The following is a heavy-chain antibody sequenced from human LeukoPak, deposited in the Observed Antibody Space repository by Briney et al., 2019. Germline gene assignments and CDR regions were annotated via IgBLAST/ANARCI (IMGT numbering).Heavy chain of an antibody. CDR2: IKQGESEI. CDR3: ARTRGIAARPGAFDI. V-gene: IGHV3-7*01. J-gene: IGHJ3*02. CDR1: GFTFSSYW. D-gene: IGHD6-6*01. Sequence: PGGSLRLSCVASGFTFSSYWMSWVRQAPGKGLEWVANIKQGESEISYVDSVKGRFTISRDNAKNLLYLQMNSLRAEDTAVYYCARTRGIAARPGAFDIWGQGTMVTVSS.